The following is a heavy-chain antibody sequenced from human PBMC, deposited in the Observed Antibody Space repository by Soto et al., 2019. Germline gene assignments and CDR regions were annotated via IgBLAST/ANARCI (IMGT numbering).Heavy chain of an antibody. J-gene: IGHJ6*02. CDR3: AKDWLDDFWSGGSMDV. V-gene: IGHV3-23*01. CDR2: ISGSGGST. CDR1: GFTFSSYA. D-gene: IGHD3-3*01. Sequence: GGSLRLSCAASGFTFSSYAMSWVRQAPGKGLEWVSAISGSGGSTYYADSVKGRFTISRDNSKNTLYLQMNSLRAEDTAVYYCAKDWLDDFWSGGSMDVWGQGTTVTVSS.